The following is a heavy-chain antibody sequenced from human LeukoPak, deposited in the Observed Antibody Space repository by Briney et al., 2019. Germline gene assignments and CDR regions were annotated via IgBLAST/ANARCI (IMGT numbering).Heavy chain of an antibody. J-gene: IGHJ6*03. V-gene: IGHV4-59*01. Sequence: SETLSLTCTVSGGSISSYYWSWIRQPPGKGLEWIGYIYYSGSTNYKPSLKSRVTISVDTSKNQFSLKLSSVTAADTAVYYCARAAYYYMDVWGKGTTVTVSS. CDR1: GGSISSYY. CDR3: ARAAYYYMDV. CDR2: IYYSGST.